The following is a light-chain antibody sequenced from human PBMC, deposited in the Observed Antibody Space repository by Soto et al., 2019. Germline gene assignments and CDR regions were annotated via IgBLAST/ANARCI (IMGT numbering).Light chain of an antibody. CDR3: SSYTSSTTLYV. V-gene: IGLV2-18*02. CDR1: STDFVSYNR. J-gene: IGLJ1*01. CDR2: EAS. Sequence: QSVLAQPPSVSGSPGQSVTISCTGTSTDFVSYNRVSWYQQPPGTAPKLIIYEASNRPSGVPDRFSGSKSGNTASLTISGLQAADEADYYCSSYTSSTTLYVFGTGTKVTVL.